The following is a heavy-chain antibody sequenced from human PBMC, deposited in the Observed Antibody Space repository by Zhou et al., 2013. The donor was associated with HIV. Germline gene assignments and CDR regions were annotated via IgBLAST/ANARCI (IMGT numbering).Heavy chain of an antibody. V-gene: IGHV1-2*02. J-gene: IGHJ1*01. D-gene: IGHD2-21*01. Sequence: QVRLVQSGTLMKKPGSSVKISCEASGYTFIDYFIMGPTRPWKGLEWMGWIDPYAGAVNYAWNFRGRVTLTRKSSFDTDAGTSYMELSGLTSADTAVYYCMRRGLCDHCDEFTFQHWGQGTLVIVSS. CDR3: MRRGLCDHCDEFTFQH. CDR2: IDPYAGAV. CDR1: GYTFIDYF.